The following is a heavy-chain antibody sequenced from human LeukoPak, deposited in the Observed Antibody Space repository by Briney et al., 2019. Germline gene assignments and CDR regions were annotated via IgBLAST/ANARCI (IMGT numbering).Heavy chain of an antibody. J-gene: IGHJ4*02. CDR3: ARDERGSGWSFDN. D-gene: IGHD6-19*01. CDR2: IYSSGST. CDR1: GGSISSYS. Sequence: SETLSLTCTVSGGSISSYSWSRIRQPAGKGLEWIGRIYSSGSTNYNPSLKSRVTMSVDTSKNQFSLKLSSVTAADTAVYYCARDERGSGWSFDNWGQGTLVTVSS. V-gene: IGHV4-4*07.